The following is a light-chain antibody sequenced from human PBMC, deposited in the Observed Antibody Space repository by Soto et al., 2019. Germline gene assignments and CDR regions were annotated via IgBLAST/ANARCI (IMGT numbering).Light chain of an antibody. V-gene: IGKV3-11*01. Sequence: PGERATLSCRASLSVSSYLAWYQQKPGQAPRLLIYDASNRATGIPARFSGSGSGTDFTLTISSLEPEDFAVYYCQQRSNWPPPLTFGGGTKVEIK. CDR3: QQRSNWPPPLT. CDR2: DAS. J-gene: IGKJ4*01. CDR1: LSVSSY.